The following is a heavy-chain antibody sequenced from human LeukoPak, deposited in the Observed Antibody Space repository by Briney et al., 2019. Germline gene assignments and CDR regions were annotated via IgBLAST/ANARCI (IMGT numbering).Heavy chain of an antibody. CDR1: GFTFSDYY. Sequence: GGSLRLSCAASGFTFSDYYMSWIRQAPGKGLEWVSYISSSSSYTNYADSVKGRFTISRDNAKNSLYLQMNSLRAEDTAVYYCARSFAPTYSGSPYYFDYWGQGTLVTVSS. J-gene: IGHJ4*02. CDR3: ARSFAPTYSGSPYYFDY. CDR2: ISSSSSYT. V-gene: IGHV3-11*03. D-gene: IGHD6-13*01.